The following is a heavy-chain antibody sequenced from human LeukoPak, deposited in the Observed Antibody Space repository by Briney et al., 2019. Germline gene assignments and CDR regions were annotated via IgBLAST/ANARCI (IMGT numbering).Heavy chain of an antibody. CDR3: ARSGLVPAVRVDYYYYGMDV. CDR2: ITPNADRT. J-gene: IGHJ6*02. V-gene: IGHV3-23*01. CDR1: GFTFGSYG. D-gene: IGHD2-2*01. Sequence: QSGGSLRLSCAASGFTFGSYGMSWVRQAPGKGLEWVSFITPNADRTSYADSVKGRFTISRDNSKNTLYLQMNSLRAEDTAVYYCARSGLVPAVRVDYYYYGMDVWGQGTTVTVSS.